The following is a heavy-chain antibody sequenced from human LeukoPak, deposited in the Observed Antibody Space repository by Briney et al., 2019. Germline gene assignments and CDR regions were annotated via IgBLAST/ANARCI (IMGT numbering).Heavy chain of an antibody. D-gene: IGHD4-17*01. J-gene: IGHJ4*02. Sequence: GGSLRLSCAASGFTFSSYAMSWVRQAPGKGLEWVSAISGSGGGTYYADSVKGRFTISRDNAKNSLYLQMNSLRAEDTAVYYCAREGYGDYALDYWGQGTLVTVSS. CDR3: AREGYGDYALDY. CDR1: GFTFSSYA. CDR2: ISGSGGGT. V-gene: IGHV3-23*01.